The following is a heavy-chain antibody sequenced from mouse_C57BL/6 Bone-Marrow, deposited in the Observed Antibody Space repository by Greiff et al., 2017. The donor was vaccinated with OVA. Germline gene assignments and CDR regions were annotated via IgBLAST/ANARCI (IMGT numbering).Heavy chain of an antibody. CDR1: GYAFSSSW. CDR2: IYPGDGDT. J-gene: IGHJ3*01. Sequence: QVQLQQSGPELVKPGASVKISCKASGYAFSSSWMNWVKQRPGKGLEWIGRIYPGDGDTNYNGKFKGKATLTADKSSSTAYMQLSSLTSEDSAVYFCARERTYDGYLTPFAYWGQGTLVTVSA. V-gene: IGHV1-82*01. D-gene: IGHD2-3*01. CDR3: ARERTYDGYLTPFAY.